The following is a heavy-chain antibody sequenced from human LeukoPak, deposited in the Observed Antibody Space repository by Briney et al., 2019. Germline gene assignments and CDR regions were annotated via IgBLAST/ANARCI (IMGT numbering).Heavy chain of an antibody. CDR2: INPNSGGT. CDR1: GYTFTGYY. V-gene: IGHV1-2*06. D-gene: IGHD3-3*01. Sequence: GASVKVSFKASGYTFTGYYMHWVRQAPGQGLEWMGRINPNSGGTNYAQKFQGRVTMTRDTSIGTAYMELSRLRSDDTAVYYCARAQTYYDFWSGLDNWFDPWGQGTLVTVSS. J-gene: IGHJ5*02. CDR3: ARAQTYYDFWSGLDNWFDP.